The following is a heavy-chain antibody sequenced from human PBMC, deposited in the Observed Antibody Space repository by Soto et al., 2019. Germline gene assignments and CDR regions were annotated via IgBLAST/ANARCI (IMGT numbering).Heavy chain of an antibody. J-gene: IGHJ3*02. CDR1: GGSFSGYY. D-gene: IGHD3-22*01. CDR2: INHSGST. CDR3: ARGYDSSGYYSRAAFDI. Sequence: SETLSLTCAVYGGSFSGYYWSWIRQPPGKGLEWIGEINHSGSTNYIPSLKSRVTISVDTSKNQFSLKLSSVTAADTAVYYCARGYDSSGYYSRAAFDIWGQGTMVTVSS. V-gene: IGHV4-34*01.